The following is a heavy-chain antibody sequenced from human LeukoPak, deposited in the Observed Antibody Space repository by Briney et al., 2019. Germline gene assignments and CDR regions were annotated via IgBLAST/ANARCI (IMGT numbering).Heavy chain of an antibody. V-gene: IGHV3-30-3*01. CDR1: GFTFSTYA. CDR2: ISYDGSNK. J-gene: IGHJ5*02. D-gene: IGHD3-10*02. CDR3: ARERKMFNWFDP. Sequence: SLRLSCAASGFTFSTYAMHWVRQAPGKGLEWVAVISYDGSNKYYADSVKGRFTISRDNSKNTLYLQMNSLRPEDTAVYYCARERKMFNWFDPWGQGPLVTVSS.